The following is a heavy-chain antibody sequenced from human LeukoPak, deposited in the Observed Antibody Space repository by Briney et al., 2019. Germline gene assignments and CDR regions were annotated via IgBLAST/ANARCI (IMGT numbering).Heavy chain of an antibody. Sequence: SQTLSLTCTASGGSITSGSYYWSWIRQPAGKGLEWIGRIHTSGSTNYNPSLKSRVTISVDTSKNQFSLKLSSVTAADTAVYYCAREVYCSSTSCPRGGYNWFDPWGQGTLVTVSS. CDR2: IHTSGST. J-gene: IGHJ5*02. D-gene: IGHD2-2*01. CDR1: GGSITSGSYY. CDR3: AREVYCSSTSCPRGGYNWFDP. V-gene: IGHV4-61*02.